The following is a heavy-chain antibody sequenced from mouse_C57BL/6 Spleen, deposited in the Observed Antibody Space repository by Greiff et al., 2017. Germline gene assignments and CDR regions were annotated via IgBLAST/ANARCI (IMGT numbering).Heavy chain of an antibody. CDR1: GFSLTSYA. CDR3: ARNYGSSSDYYAMDY. D-gene: IGHD1-1*01. J-gene: IGHJ4*01. CDR2: IWTGGGT. V-gene: IGHV2-9-1*01. Sequence: VQLVESGPGLVAPSQSLSITCTVSGFSLTSYAISWVRQPPGKGLEWLGVIWTGGGTNYNSALKSRLSISKDNSKSQVFLKMNSLQTDDTARYYCARNYGSSSDYYAMDYWGQGTSVTVSS.